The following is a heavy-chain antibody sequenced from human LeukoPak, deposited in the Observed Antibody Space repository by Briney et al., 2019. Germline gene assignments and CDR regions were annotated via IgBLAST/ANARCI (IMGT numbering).Heavy chain of an antibody. CDR2: INTDGSST. CDR1: GFTFSSYW. Sequence: GGSLRLSCAASGFTFSSYWMHWVRQAPGKWLVWVSRINTDGSSTSYADSVKGRFTISRDNAKNTLYLQMNSLRAEDTAVYYCARDLEDCSGGSCYSWFDPWGQGTLVTVSS. CDR3: ARDLEDCSGGSCYSWFDP. D-gene: IGHD2-15*01. V-gene: IGHV3-74*01. J-gene: IGHJ5*02.